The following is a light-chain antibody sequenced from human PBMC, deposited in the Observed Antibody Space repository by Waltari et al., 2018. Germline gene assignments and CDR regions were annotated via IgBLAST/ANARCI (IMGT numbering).Light chain of an antibody. CDR2: VNT. CDR1: SSNLGAGYD. CDR3: QSYDSSLTAWV. V-gene: IGLV1-40*01. Sequence: QSVLTQPPSVSGAPGQRVTISCTGSSSNLGAGYDVPWYQQPPVTAPKLLIHVNTNRPSGVPDRISASKSGTSASLASTGLQAEDEADYYCQSYDSSLTAWVFGGGTKLTVL. J-gene: IGLJ3*02.